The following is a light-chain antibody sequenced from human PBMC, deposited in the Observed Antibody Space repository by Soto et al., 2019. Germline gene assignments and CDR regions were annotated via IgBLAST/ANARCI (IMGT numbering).Light chain of an antibody. V-gene: IGKV3-20*01. CDR1: QSVSSSY. Sequence: EIVLTQSPGTLSLSPGERATLSCRASQSVSSSYLAWYQQKPGQAPRLLIYGASSRATGIPDRFSGSGSGTVFTLTISRLEPEEFAVYYCHHHGGTFGRGTKVELK. CDR2: GAS. CDR3: HHHGGT. J-gene: IGKJ1*01.